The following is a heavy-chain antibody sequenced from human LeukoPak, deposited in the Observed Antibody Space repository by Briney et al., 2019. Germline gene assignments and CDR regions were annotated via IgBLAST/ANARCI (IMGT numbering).Heavy chain of an antibody. CDR3: ARDGENWYFDL. Sequence: GGSLRLSCAASGFTVSSYDMHWVRQVTGKGLEWVSVFGTAGDTFYSDSVKGRFTISRENAKNSLYLQMNSLRAGDTAIYYCARDGENWYFDLWGRGTLVTVSS. D-gene: IGHD2-21*01. CDR1: GFTVSSYD. CDR2: FGTAGDT. J-gene: IGHJ2*01. V-gene: IGHV3-13*01.